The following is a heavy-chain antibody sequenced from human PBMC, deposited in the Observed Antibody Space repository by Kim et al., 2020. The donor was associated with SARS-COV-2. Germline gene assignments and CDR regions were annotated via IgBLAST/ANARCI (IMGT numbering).Heavy chain of an antibody. J-gene: IGHJ4*02. Sequence: GGSLRLSCAASGFTFSGSAMHWVRQASGKGLEWVGRIRSKPNNYATAYAASVKGRFTISRDDSKSTAYLQMNSLKTEDTAVYYCTSPYYDVLTGDYKGDYWGQGTLVTVSS. CDR3: TSPYYDVLTGDYKGDY. D-gene: IGHD3-9*01. CDR1: GFTFSGSA. CDR2: IRSKPNNYAT. V-gene: IGHV3-73*01.